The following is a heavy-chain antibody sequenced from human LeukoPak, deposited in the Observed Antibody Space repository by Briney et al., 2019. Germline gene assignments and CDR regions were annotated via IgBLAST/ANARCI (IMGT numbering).Heavy chain of an antibody. Sequence: GSLRLSCAASGFTFSTAFMSWIRQPAGKGLEWIGRIYTSGSTNYNPSLKSRVTISVDTSKNQFSLKLSSVTAADTAVYYCARGGYCGGDCYFYYWGQGTLVTVSS. J-gene: IGHJ4*02. D-gene: IGHD2-21*02. CDR3: ARGGYCGGDCYFYY. CDR1: GFTFSTAF. V-gene: IGHV4-4*07. CDR2: IYTSGST.